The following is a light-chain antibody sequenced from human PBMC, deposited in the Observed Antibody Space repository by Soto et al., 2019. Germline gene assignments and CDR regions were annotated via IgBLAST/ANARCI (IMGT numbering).Light chain of an antibody. V-gene: IGLV4-60*02. CDR2: LEGSGSY. CDR3: ETWDSTTRV. CDR1: SGHSSYI. J-gene: IGLJ3*02. Sequence: QAVLTQSSSASASLGSSVKLTCTLSSGHSSYIIAWHQQQPGKAPRYLMKLEGSGSYNKGSGVPDRFSGSSSGADRYLTISNLQFEDEADYYSETWDSTTRVFGGGTKVTVL.